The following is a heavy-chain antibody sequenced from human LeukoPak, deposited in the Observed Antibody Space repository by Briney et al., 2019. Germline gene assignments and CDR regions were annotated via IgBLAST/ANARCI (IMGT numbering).Heavy chain of an antibody. V-gene: IGHV6-1*01. CDR1: GDSVSSNSAA. Sequence: SQTLSLTCAISGDSVSSNSAAWNWVRHSPSRGLEWLGRTCYRSKWYNDYTLSVKSRMTINPDTSKNHFSLHLNSVTPEDTAVYYCARTVGLYYVAYWGPGTLVTVSS. CDR3: ARTVGLYYVAY. J-gene: IGHJ4*02. CDR2: TCYRSKWYN. D-gene: IGHD1-26*01.